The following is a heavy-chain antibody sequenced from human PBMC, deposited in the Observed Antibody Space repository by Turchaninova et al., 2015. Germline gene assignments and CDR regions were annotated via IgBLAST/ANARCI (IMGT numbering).Heavy chain of an antibody. CDR1: GCSISSGFY. J-gene: IGHJ4*02. V-gene: IGHV4-38-2*01. CDR3: ARQKDWEAGTAKFPDN. D-gene: IGHD1-26*01. CDR2: LFHTGGA. Sequence: QVQLQESGPGLLKPSETLSLSCAVSGCSISSGFYWGWFRNTPGKGLEWVGNLFHTGGASHNPSLKSRVTRSVGAAENSFSLNLRSVSAADTAVEHCARQKDWEAGTAKFPDNWGQGTLVTGSS.